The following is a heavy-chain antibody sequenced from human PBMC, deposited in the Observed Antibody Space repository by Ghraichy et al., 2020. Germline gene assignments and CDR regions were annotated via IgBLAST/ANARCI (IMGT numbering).Heavy chain of an antibody. CDR2: ISWDSNSI. CDR3: ARDHSTNNYDSSVHYSDYGMDV. J-gene: IGHJ6*02. V-gene: IGHV3-9*01. CDR1: GFTFDDYG. Sequence: GGSLRLSCAVSGFTFDDYGMHWVRQAPGKGLEWVSGISWDSNSIGYADSVKGRFTISRDNAKNSLFLQMNSLRAKDTALYYCARDHSTNNYDSSVHYSDYGMDVWGQGTTVTVSS. D-gene: IGHD3-22*01.